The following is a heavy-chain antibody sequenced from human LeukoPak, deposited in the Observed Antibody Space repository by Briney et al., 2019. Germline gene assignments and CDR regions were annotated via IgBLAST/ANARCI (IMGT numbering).Heavy chain of an antibody. CDR3: AKEIYGDSTGGRFQH. CDR1: GDSISYFY. D-gene: IGHD4-17*01. Sequence: SETLSLTCSVSGDSISYFYWSWIRQAAGKGLEWIGRISGSGSTDYNASLKSRVTMSVDTSKNQLSLKVISVTAADTAVYYCAKEIYGDSTGGRFQHWGQGTLVTVSS. V-gene: IGHV4-4*07. J-gene: IGHJ1*01. CDR2: ISGSGST.